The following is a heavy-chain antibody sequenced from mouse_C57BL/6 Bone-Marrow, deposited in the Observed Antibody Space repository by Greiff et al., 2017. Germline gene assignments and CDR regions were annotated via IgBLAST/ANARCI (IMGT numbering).Heavy chain of an antibody. Sequence: QVQLQQSGAELARPGASVKLSFKASGYTFTSYGISWVKQRTGQGLEWIGEIYPRSGNTYYNEKFKGKATLTADKSSSTAYMELRSLTSEDSAVYFCARSDGYYGDYWGQGTLVTVSA. CDR2: IYPRSGNT. J-gene: IGHJ3*01. CDR3: ARSDGYYGDY. D-gene: IGHD2-3*01. V-gene: IGHV1-81*01. CDR1: GYTFTSYG.